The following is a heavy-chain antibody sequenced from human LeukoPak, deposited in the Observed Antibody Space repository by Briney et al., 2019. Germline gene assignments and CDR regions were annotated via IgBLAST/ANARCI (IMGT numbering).Heavy chain of an antibody. CDR1: GGSISSGGYY. Sequence: SQTLSLTCTVSGGSISSGGYYWSWIRQHPGKGLEWIGYIYYSGSANYNPSLKSRVTISVDTSKNQFSLKLSSVTAADTAVYYCARHEGYCSGGSCYVGYFDYWGQGTLVTVSS. D-gene: IGHD2-15*01. V-gene: IGHV4-31*03. CDR2: IYYSGSA. J-gene: IGHJ4*02. CDR3: ARHEGYCSGGSCYVGYFDY.